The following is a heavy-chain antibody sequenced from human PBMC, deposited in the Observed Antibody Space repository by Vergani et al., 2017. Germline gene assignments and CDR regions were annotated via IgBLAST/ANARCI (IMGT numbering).Heavy chain of an antibody. Sequence: VQLVESGGGLVQPGGSLRLSCAASGFTFSSYGMHWVRQAPGKGLEWVAGIWYDGSNKYYADSVKGRFTLSRDNSKITLYLQMNSLGAEDTAVYYCAREGAGTVTTSYFDYWGQGTLVTVSS. CDR1: GFTFSSYG. J-gene: IGHJ4*02. V-gene: IGHV3-33*01. CDR3: AREGAGTVTTSYFDY. CDR2: IWYDGSNK. D-gene: IGHD4-17*01.